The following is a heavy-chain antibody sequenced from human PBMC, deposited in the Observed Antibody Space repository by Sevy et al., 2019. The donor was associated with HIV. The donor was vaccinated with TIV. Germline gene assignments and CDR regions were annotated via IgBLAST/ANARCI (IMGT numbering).Heavy chain of an antibody. D-gene: IGHD3-22*01. Sequence: GGSLRLSCAASGFTFSSYEMNWVRQAPGKGLEWVSYISSSGSTIYYADSVKGRFTISRDNAKNSLYLQMNRLRAEDTAVYYCARVFEPITMIVVVAIDYWGQGTLVTVSS. V-gene: IGHV3-48*03. J-gene: IGHJ4*02. CDR3: ARVFEPITMIVVVAIDY. CDR2: ISSSGSTI. CDR1: GFTFSSYE.